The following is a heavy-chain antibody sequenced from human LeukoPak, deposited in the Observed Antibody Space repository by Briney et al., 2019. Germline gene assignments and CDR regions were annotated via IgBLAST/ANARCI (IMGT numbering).Heavy chain of an antibody. V-gene: IGHV1-69*04. Sequence: ASVKVSCKASGGTFSSYAISWVRQAPGQGLEWMGRIIPILGIANYAQKFQGRVTITADKSTSTAYMELSSLRSEDTAVYYCARASALMVRGAIDPFYYYYGMDVWGQGTTVTVSS. CDR2: IIPILGIA. CDR1: GGTFSSYA. J-gene: IGHJ6*02. CDR3: ARASALMVRGAIDPFYYYYGMDV. D-gene: IGHD3-10*01.